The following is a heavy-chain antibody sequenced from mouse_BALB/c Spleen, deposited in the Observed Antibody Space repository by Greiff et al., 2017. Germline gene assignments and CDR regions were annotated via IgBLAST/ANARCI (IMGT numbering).Heavy chain of an antibody. CDR3: ARWSDYLYYYAMDY. D-gene: IGHD2-4*01. Sequence: EVQLVESGGGLVKPGGSRKLSCAASGFTFSSFGMHWVRQAPEKGLEWVAYISSGSSTIYYADTVKGRFTISRDNPKNTLFLQMTSLRSEDTAMYYCARWSDYLYYYAMDYWGQGTSVTVSS. CDR2: ISSGSSTI. J-gene: IGHJ4*01. CDR1: GFTFSSFG. V-gene: IGHV5-17*02.